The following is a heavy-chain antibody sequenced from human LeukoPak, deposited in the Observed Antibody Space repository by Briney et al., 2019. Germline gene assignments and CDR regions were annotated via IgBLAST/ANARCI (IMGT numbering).Heavy chain of an antibody. Sequence: PGGSLRLSCAASGFTFSSYWMSWVRQAPGKGLEWVANIKQDGSEKYYVDSVKGRFTISRDNAKNSLYLQMNSLRAEDTAVYYCARDPGGDVDAFDIWGQGTMVTVSS. V-gene: IGHV3-7*01. CDR3: ARDPGGDVDAFDI. CDR1: GFTFSSYW. CDR2: IKQDGSEK. D-gene: IGHD2-21*02. J-gene: IGHJ3*02.